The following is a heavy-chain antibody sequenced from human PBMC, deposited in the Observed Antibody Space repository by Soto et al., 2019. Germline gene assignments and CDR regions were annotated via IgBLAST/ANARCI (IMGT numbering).Heavy chain of an antibody. V-gene: IGHV2-5*02. D-gene: IGHD3-3*01. CDR2: IYWDDDK. J-gene: IGHJ6*03. Sequence: SGPTLVKPTQTLTLTCTFSGFSLSTSGVGVGWIRQPPGKALEWLALIYWDDDKRYSPSLKSRLTITKDTSKYQVVLTMTHMDPMDTATYYCTLTIFSSKHHYYYYYMDVWGKGTTVTVSS. CDR1: GFSLSTSGVG. CDR3: TLTIFSSKHHYYYYYMDV.